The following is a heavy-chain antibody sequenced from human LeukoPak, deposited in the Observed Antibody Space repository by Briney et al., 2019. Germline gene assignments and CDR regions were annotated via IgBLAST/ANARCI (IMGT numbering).Heavy chain of an antibody. J-gene: IGHJ2*01. CDR1: GGSISGYY. Sequence: PPETLSLTCTVSGGSISGYYWSWICQPPGKGLEWICYISYSVSSNYNASLKSRVDTSTNQFSLRMSSVTAADTAVYYCARGVNNGYSSSSCNWYFDRWGRGTLVIVFS. D-gene: IGHD6-6*01. V-gene: IGHV4-59*08. CDR2: ISYSVSS. CDR3: ARGVNNGYSSSSCNWYFDR.